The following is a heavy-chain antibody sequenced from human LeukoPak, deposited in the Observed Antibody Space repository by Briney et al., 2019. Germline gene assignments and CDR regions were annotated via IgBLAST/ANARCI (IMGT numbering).Heavy chain of an antibody. CDR3: ARQLGYCSSTSCYGSIDY. J-gene: IGHJ4*02. CDR1: GYSFTNYW. Sequence: PGESLKISCKGSGYSFTNYWIGWVRQMPGKGLEWMGIIYPGDSDTRYSPSFQGQVTISADKSISTAYLQWSSLKASDTAMYYCARQLGYCSSTSCYGSIDYWGQGTLVTVSS. D-gene: IGHD2-2*01. CDR2: IYPGDSDT. V-gene: IGHV5-51*01.